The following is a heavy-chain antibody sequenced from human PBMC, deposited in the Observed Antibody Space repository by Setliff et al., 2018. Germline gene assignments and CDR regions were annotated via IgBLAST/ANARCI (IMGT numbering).Heavy chain of an antibody. Sequence: GASVKVSCKASGDTLTTYAIHWVRQAPGQGLEWMGMIIPIFGSPHYAQRFQDRVIITADVSTRTAYMDLSSLRSEDTAIYYCARDSQPGFYYFDSWGRGTLVTVSS. CDR1: GDTLTTYA. J-gene: IGHJ4*02. CDR2: IIPIFGSP. D-gene: IGHD2-2*01. CDR3: ARDSQPGFYYFDS. V-gene: IGHV1-69*13.